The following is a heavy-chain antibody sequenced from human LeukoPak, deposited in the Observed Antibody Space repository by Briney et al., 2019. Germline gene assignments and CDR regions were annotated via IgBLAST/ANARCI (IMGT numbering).Heavy chain of an antibody. D-gene: IGHD6-19*01. CDR1: GFTFETYS. CDR2: ISGGGGRT. J-gene: IGHJ4*02. V-gene: IGHV3-23*01. Sequence: GGSLRLSCAASGFTFETYSMNWVRQAPGKGLEWVSGISGGGGRTYYADSVKGRFTISRHNSKTKLFLQMRRLSAEDPALCYCAKDREYTSSYFDSWGQGALVTVSS. CDR3: AKDREYTSSYFDS.